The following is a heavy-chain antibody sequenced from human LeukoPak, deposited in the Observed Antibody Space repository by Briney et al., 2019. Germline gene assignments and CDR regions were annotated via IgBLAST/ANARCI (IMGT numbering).Heavy chain of an antibody. Sequence: SQTLSLTCAISGDSVSSNSAGWNWIRQSPSRGLEWLGRTYYRSKWYNDYAVSVKSRITINPDTSKNQFSLQLNSVTPEDTAVYYCARAREVAHAEYFQHWGQGTLVTVSS. J-gene: IGHJ1*01. CDR2: TYYRSKWYN. V-gene: IGHV6-1*01. CDR1: GDSVSSNSAG. D-gene: IGHD1-26*01. CDR3: ARAREVAHAEYFQH.